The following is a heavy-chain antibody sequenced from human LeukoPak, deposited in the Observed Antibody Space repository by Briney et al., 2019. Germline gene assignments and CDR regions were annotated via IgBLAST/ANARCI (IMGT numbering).Heavy chain of an antibody. CDR1: GFTFSSYE. Sequence: GGSLRLSCAASGFTFSSYEMNWVRQTPGKGLEWVSYISSSSSTIYYADSVKGRFTISRDNAKNSLYLQLNSLRAEDTAVYYCARSLVVGATYPYHWGQGTLVTVSS. J-gene: IGHJ5*02. CDR2: ISSSSSTI. D-gene: IGHD1-26*01. CDR3: ARSLVVGATYPYH. V-gene: IGHV3-48*01.